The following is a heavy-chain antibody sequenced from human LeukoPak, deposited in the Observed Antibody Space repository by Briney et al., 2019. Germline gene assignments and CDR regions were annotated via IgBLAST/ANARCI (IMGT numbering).Heavy chain of an antibody. CDR3: AKLQYCSGGSCYSVAFDI. CDR2: ISYDGSNK. D-gene: IGHD2-15*01. Sequence: GGSLRLSCAASGFTFSSYGLHWVRQAPGKGLEWVAVISYDGSNKYYADSVEGRFTISRDNSKNTLYLQMNSLRAEDTAVYYCAKLQYCSGGSCYSVAFDIWGQGTMVTVSS. V-gene: IGHV3-30*18. CDR1: GFTFSSYG. J-gene: IGHJ3*02.